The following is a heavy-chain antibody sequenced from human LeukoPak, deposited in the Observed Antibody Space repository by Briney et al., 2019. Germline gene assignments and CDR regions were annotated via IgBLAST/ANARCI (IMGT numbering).Heavy chain of an antibody. D-gene: IGHD3-9*01. CDR3: VREHDWGDFDY. Sequence: AETLSLTCGVSGGSVTSGSYYWSWIRQPPGKELEWIVHVSYRGNTNYNPSLKSRVTISADTSRNQFSLKLTSVTAADTAVYYCVREHDWGDFDYWGQGTLVTVSS. CDR2: VSYRGNT. J-gene: IGHJ4*02. CDR1: GGSVTSGSYY. V-gene: IGHV4-61*01.